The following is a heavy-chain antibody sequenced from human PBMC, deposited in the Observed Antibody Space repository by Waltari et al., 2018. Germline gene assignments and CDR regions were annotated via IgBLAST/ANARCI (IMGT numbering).Heavy chain of an antibody. CDR2: INKNGDAT. CDR1: GSSVSGSW. J-gene: IGHJ4*02. Sequence: EVNLVESGGGLVQPGGSLRLACAASGSSVSGSWMHWVRQAPGKGLVWVSRINKNGDATSYADSVKGRFTISKDNAKNTLYLEMNSLRAEDTAVYYCARSGGYIDYWGQGTLVTVSS. CDR3: ARSGGYIDY. V-gene: IGHV3-74*01. D-gene: IGHD2-15*01.